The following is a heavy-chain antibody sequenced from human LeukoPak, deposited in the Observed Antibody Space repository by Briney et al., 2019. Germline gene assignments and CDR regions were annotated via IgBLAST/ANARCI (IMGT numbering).Heavy chain of an antibody. CDR3: ARPISGGDAFDI. V-gene: IGHV1-46*01. Sequence: ASVKVSCKASAYTFTSYYMHWVRQAPGQGLEWMGIINPSGGSTSYAQKFQGRVTMTRDTSTSTVHMELSSLRSEDTAVYYCARPISGGDAFDIWGQGTMVTVSS. D-gene: IGHD1-26*01. J-gene: IGHJ3*02. CDR2: INPSGGST. CDR1: AYTFTSYY.